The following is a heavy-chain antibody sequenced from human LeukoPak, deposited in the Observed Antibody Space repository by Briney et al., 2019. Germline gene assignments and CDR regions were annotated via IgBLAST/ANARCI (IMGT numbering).Heavy chain of an antibody. CDR1: GFAFSSFA. CDR2: ISGSGGNT. V-gene: IGHV3-23*01. D-gene: IGHD4-17*01. CDR3: ARRFITVTTPAFDY. J-gene: IGHJ4*02. Sequence: GGSLRLSCAASGFAFSSFAMSWVRQAPGKGLDWVSSISGSGGNTYYADSVKGRFTISRDNSKNTLYLQMNSLRAEDTAVYYCARRFITVTTPAFDYWGQGTLVTVSS.